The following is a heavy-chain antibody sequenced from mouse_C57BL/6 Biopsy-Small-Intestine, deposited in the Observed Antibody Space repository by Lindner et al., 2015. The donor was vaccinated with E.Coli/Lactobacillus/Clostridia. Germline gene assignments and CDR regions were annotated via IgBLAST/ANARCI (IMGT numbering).Heavy chain of an antibody. CDR2: IATYNGNT. CDR1: GYTFNNYD. D-gene: IGHD2-13*01. J-gene: IGHJ4*01. Sequence: SVKVSCKASGYTFNNYDVGWVRQAPGQGLEWMGWIATYNGNTNYAENLQGRITLTTDTSTNTAYMELRSLRSDDTAVYYCARSTTVTEGWFDPWGQGTLVTVSS. V-gene: IGHV14-1*02. CDR3: ARSTTVTEGWFDP.